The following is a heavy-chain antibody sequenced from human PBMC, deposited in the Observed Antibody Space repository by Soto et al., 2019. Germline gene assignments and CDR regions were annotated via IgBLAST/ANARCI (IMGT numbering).Heavy chain of an antibody. V-gene: IGHV4-30-4*01. D-gene: IGHD3-3*02. CDR1: GDSISSPDYY. J-gene: IGHJ5*01. CDR2: VYYRGSI. CDR3: ARVTFAPNWFDS. Sequence: SETLSLTCTVSGDSISSPDYYWSWIRQAPGKGLELIGYVYYRGSIYYTPSFESRVSISVDTSKNQFSLRLTSVTAADSAMYFCARVTFAPNWFDSWGQGILVTVSS.